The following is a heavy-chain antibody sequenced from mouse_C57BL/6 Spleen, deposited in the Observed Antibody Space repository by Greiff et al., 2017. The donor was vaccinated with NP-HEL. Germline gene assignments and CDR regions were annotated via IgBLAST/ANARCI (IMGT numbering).Heavy chain of an antibody. J-gene: IGHJ3*01. D-gene: IGHD4-1*01. CDR1: GYTFTSYW. V-gene: IGHV1-52*01. Sequence: VKLQQPGAELVRPGSSVKLSCKASGYTFTSYWMHWVKQRPIQGLEWIGNIDPSDSETHYNQKFKDKATLTVDKSSSTAYMQLSSLTSEDSAVYYCARGGTGTAYWGQGTLVTVSA. CDR3: ARGGTGTAY. CDR2: IDPSDSET.